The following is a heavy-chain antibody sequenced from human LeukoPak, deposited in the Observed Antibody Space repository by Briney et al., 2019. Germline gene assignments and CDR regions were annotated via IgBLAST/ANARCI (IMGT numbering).Heavy chain of an antibody. J-gene: IGHJ4*02. Sequence: GASVKVSCKASGYTFTGYYMHWVRQAPGQGLERMGRINPNSGGTNYAQKFQGRATMTRDTSISTAYMELSRLRSDDTAVYYCARVYCGGDCYLSFDYWGQGTLVTVSS. D-gene: IGHD2-21*02. V-gene: IGHV1-2*06. CDR3: ARVYCGGDCYLSFDY. CDR2: INPNSGGT. CDR1: GYTFTGYY.